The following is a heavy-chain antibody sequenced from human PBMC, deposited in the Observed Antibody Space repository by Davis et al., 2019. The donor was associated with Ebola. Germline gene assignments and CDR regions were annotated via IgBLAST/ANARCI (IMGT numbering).Heavy chain of an antibody. D-gene: IGHD3-22*01. CDR3: AREGYYYDSSGYQQGGFDY. CDR1: GGSISSSSYY. J-gene: IGHJ4*02. Sequence: MPSETLSLTCTVSGGSISSSSYYWGWIRQPPGKGREWIGSIYYSGSTYYNPSLKSRVTMSVDTSKNQFSLKLSSVTAAYTAVYYCAREGYYYDSSGYQQGGFDYWGQGTLVTVSS. CDR2: IYYSGST. V-gene: IGHV4-39*07.